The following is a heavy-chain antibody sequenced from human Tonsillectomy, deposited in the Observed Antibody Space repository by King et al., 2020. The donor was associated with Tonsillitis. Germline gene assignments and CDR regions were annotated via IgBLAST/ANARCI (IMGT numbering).Heavy chain of an antibody. V-gene: IGHV3-30*04. Sequence: VQLVESGGGVVQPGRSLRLSCAVSGFTFSSYAMHWVRRAPGKGLEWVAVISSDGSNKYYADSVKGRFTISRDNSKNTLYLQMNSLRAEDTAVYFCARGPWMGIFGVIDPGGQGTLVTVSS. D-gene: IGHD3-3*01. CDR3: ARGPWMGIFGVIDP. CDR2: ISSDGSNK. CDR1: GFTFSSYA. J-gene: IGHJ5*02.